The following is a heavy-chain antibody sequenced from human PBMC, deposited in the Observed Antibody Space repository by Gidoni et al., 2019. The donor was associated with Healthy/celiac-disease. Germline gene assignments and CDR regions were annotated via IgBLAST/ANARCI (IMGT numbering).Heavy chain of an antibody. CDR3: AHTLYDFWSGYYPSWFDP. CDR1: GFSLSTSGVG. D-gene: IGHD3-3*01. Sequence: QITLKESGPTLVKPTQTLTLTCTFSGFSLSTSGVGVGWIRQPPGKALGWLALIYWDDDKRYSPSLKSRLTITKDTSKNQVVLTMTNMDPVDTATYYFAHTLYDFWSGYYPSWFDPWGQGTLVTVSS. V-gene: IGHV2-5*02. J-gene: IGHJ5*02. CDR2: IYWDDDK.